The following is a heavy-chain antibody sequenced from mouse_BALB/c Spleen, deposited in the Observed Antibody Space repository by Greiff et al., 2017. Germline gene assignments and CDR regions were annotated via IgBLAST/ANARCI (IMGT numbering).Heavy chain of an antibody. CDR1: GYTFTSYT. CDR2: INPSSGYT. V-gene: IGHV1-4*01. J-gene: IGHJ2*01. Sequence: VKLMESGAELARPGASVKMSCKASGYTFTSYTMHWVKQRPGQGLEWIGYINPSSGYTNYNQKFKDKATLTADKSSSTAYMQLSSLTSEDSAVYYCARRGLRLPFDYWGQGTTLTVSS. CDR3: ARRGLRLPFDY. D-gene: IGHD1-2*01.